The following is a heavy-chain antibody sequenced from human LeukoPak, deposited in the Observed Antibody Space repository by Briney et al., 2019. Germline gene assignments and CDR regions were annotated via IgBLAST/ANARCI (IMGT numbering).Heavy chain of an antibody. V-gene: IGHV1-8*01. CDR2: MNPNSGNT. CDR1: GYTFTSYD. CDR3: ARVVSTALYGVVIIPYYYYGMDV. D-gene: IGHD3-3*01. J-gene: IGHJ6*02. Sequence: ASVKVSCKASGYTFTSYDINWVRQATGQGLEWMGWMNPNSGNTGYAQKFQGRVTMTRNTSISTAYMELSSLRSEDTAVYYCARVVSTALYGVVIIPYYYYGMDVWGQGTTVTVPS.